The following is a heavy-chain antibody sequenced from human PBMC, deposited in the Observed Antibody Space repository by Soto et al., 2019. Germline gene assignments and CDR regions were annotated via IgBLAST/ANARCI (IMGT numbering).Heavy chain of an antibody. CDR3: AKGWDVKYFDK. D-gene: IGHD6-19*01. Sequence: HVQLRESGPGLVKPSETLSLSCSVSGASLLSSYWSWVRQPAGKGLEWIGHIFSSGRTSYNPSLKSRLTMSRDPSKDLFSLNLSSVTAADTAVYYCAKGWDVKYFDKWGQGTLVTVSS. CDR1: GASLLSSY. V-gene: IGHV4-4*07. CDR2: IFSSGRT. J-gene: IGHJ4*02.